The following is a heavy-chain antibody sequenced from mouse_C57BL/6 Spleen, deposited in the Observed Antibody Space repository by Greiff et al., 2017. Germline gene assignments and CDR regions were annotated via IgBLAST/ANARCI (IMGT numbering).Heavy chain of an antibody. CDR2: IYPGSGST. CDR3: ARIYYSNYAGISMDY. CDR1: GYTFTSYW. Sequence: QVQLQQPGAELVKPGASVKMSCKASGYTFTSYWITWVKQRPGQGLEWIGDIYPGSGSTNYNEKFKSKATLTVDTSSSTAYMQLSSLTSEDSAVYYCARIYYSNYAGISMDYWGQGTSVTVSS. D-gene: IGHD2-5*01. V-gene: IGHV1-55*01. J-gene: IGHJ4*01.